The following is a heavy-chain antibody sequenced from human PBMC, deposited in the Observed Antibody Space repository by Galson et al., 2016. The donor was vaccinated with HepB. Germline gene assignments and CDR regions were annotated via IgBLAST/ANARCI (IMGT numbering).Heavy chain of an antibody. J-gene: IGHJ4*02. CDR1: GFTFSSYA. D-gene: IGHD3-22*01. Sequence: SLRLSCAASGFTFSSYAMHWVRQAPGKGLEWVAVISYDGSLKYYADSVKGRFTISRDNSKNTLSLQMNSLRAEDTAVYYCAREQRPVVVSQGGFDYWGQGTLVTVSS. V-gene: IGHV3-30*04. CDR3: AREQRPVVVSQGGFDY. CDR2: ISYDGSLK.